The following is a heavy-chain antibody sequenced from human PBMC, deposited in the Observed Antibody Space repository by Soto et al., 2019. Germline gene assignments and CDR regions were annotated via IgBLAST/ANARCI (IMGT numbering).Heavy chain of an antibody. CDR1: GFSFTGYY. CDR2: INAHSGGT. D-gene: IGHD6-6*01. CDR3: AKDLTRQLAYWLDP. Sequence: ASVKVSCKAAGFSFTGYYVHWLRQAPGQGLEWMGWINAHSGGTEYAQKFQGRVTLTRDTSIATAYLTLTSLTSDDTALYYCAKDLTRQLAYWLDPWGQGTQVTVSS. J-gene: IGHJ5*02. V-gene: IGHV1-2*02.